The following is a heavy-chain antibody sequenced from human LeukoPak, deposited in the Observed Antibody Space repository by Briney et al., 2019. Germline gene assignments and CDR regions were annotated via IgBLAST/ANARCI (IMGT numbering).Heavy chain of an antibody. D-gene: IGHD4-17*01. CDR2: IYPGDSDT. V-gene: IGHV5-51*01. J-gene: IGHJ4*02. CDR3: ARQTTVTKPIDY. Sequence: GESLKISCKGSGYSFIHYWIAWVRQMPGKGLEWMGIIYPGDSDTRYSPSFQGQVTISADKSISTAYLQWNSLKASDTAMYYCARQTTVTKPIDYWGQGTPVTVSS. CDR1: GYSFIHYW.